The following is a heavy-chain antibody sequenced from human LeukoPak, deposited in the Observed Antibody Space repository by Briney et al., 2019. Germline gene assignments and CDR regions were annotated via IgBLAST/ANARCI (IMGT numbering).Heavy chain of an antibody. D-gene: IGHD3-10*01. CDR3: ARDRAAGSDWLDP. V-gene: IGHV4-59*01. CDR2: IYYNGGT. CDR1: GGSIGLYH. Sequence: SETLSLTCTVSGGSIGLYHWSWIRQPPGKGLEWIGYIYYNGGTKYNPSLKSRVTMSVDTSKKQFSLNMTSMTAADTAVYYCARDRAAGSDWLDPWGQGTLVTVSS. J-gene: IGHJ5*02.